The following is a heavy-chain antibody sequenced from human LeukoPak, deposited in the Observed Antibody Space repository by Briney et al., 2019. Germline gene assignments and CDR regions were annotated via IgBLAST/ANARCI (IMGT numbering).Heavy chain of an antibody. CDR2: ISYDGRQK. D-gene: IGHD3-3*01. CDR3: ARVFLERLTSGYFDS. CDR1: GFTFSEYA. J-gene: IGHJ4*02. V-gene: IGHV3-30-3*01. Sequence: GRSLRLSCAASGFTFSEYAMHWVRQAPGKGLEWVAVISYDGRQKYYGDSVKGRFTISRDNPKNTLYLQMNSLRDDDTAVYYCARVFLERLTSGYFDSWGQGTLVTVSP.